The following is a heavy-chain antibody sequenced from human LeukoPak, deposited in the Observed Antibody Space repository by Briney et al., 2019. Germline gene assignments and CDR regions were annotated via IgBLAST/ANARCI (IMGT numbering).Heavy chain of an antibody. CDR2: IYYSGNT. CDR1: GDSISSRSFY. V-gene: IGHV4-39*01. CDR3: ARHSLDIVVVICATDSWSDP. D-gene: IGHD2-15*01. J-gene: IGHJ5*02. Sequence: PSETLSLTCSVSGDSISSRSFYWGWNRQPPGKGLEWIGSIYYSGNTYYNPSLKSRVTLSVDTSKNQFSLKLSSVTAADTAVYYCARHSLDIVVVICATDSWSDPWGQGTLVTVSS.